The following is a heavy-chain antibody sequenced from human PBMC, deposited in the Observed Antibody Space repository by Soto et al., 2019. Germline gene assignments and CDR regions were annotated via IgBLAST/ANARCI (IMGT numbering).Heavy chain of an antibody. D-gene: IGHD3-10*01. CDR2: IHHSGST. Sequence: SETLSLTCSVSGGSITSHYCSWFRQPPGKGLERIGYIHHSGSTSYNPSLNSRVTMSVDTSKSQFSLKVSSVTAADTALYYCARQGFGQLHGLVDVWGPGTTVTVSS. CDR1: GGSITSHY. V-gene: IGHV4-59*08. J-gene: IGHJ6*02. CDR3: ARQGFGQLHGLVDV.